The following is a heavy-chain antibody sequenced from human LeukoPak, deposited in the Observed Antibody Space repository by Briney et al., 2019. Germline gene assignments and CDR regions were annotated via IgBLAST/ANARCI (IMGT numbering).Heavy chain of an antibody. CDR1: GFTISDYW. CDR3: TGTSVAAAGVY. CDR2: IKQDGSEK. Sequence: PGGSLRLSCVGSGFTISDYWMTWVRQAPGKGLEWLANIKQDGSEKYYVDSVKGRFTISRDNAKNSLYLQINSLRAEDTAVYYCTGTSVAAAGVYWGQGTLVIVSS. J-gene: IGHJ4*02. V-gene: IGHV3-7*01. D-gene: IGHD6-13*01.